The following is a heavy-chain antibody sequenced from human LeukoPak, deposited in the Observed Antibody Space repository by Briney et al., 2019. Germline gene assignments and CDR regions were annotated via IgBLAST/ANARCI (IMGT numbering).Heavy chain of an antibody. V-gene: IGHV1-2*02. J-gene: IGHJ4*02. CDR1: GYTFTGYY. Sequence: ASVKVSCKASGYTFTGYYMHWVRQAPGQGLEWMGWINPNCGGTNYAQKFQGRVTMTRDTSISTAYMELSRLRSDDTAVYYCARNFYFDSSGYYHYWGQGTLVTASS. CDR2: INPNCGGT. CDR3: ARNFYFDSSGYYHY. D-gene: IGHD3-22*01.